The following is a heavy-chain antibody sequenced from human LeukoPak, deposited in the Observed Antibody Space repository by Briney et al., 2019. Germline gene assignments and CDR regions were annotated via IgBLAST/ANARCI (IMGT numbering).Heavy chain of an antibody. Sequence: ASVKVSCKASGYTFTDYYIHWVRQAPGQGLEWMGWINPNSGGTKYAQKFQGRVTMTRDTSISTAYMELSSLRSDDTAVYHCARDGTTIVRATIPFDYWGQGALVTVSS. D-gene: IGHD1-26*01. V-gene: IGHV1-2*02. J-gene: IGHJ4*02. CDR3: ARDGTTIVRATIPFDY. CDR2: INPNSGGT. CDR1: GYTFTDYY.